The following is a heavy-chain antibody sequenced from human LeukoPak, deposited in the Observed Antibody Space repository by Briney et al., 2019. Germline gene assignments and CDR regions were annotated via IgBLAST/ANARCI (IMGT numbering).Heavy chain of an antibody. Sequence: GESLKISCKGSGYSFTTYWITWVRQMPGKGLEWMGRIDPSDSYTNYSPSFQGHVTLSADKSISTAYLQWSSLRASDTAMYYCAISKNTATPGDYWGQGTLVAVS. J-gene: IGHJ4*02. CDR1: GYSFTTYW. V-gene: IGHV5-10-1*01. CDR2: IDPSDSYT. D-gene: IGHD5-18*01. CDR3: AISKNTATPGDY.